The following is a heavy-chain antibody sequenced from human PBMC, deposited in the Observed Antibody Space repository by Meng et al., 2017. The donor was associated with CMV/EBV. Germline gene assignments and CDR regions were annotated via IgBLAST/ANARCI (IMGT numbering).Heavy chain of an antibody. Sequence: SETLSLTCAVYGGSFSGYYWSWIHQPPGKGLEWIGEINHSGSTNYNPSLKSRVTISVDTSKNQFSLKLSSVTAADTAVYYCARLRRGYCSSTSCPGGMVLLGGYGMDVWGQGTTVTVSS. J-gene: IGHJ6*02. V-gene: IGHV4-34*01. CDR2: INHSGST. CDR3: ARLRRGYCSSTSCPGGMVLLGGYGMDV. CDR1: GGSFSGYY. D-gene: IGHD2-2*01.